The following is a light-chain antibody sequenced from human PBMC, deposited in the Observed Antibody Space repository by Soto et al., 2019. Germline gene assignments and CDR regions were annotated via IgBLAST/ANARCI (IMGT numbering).Light chain of an antibody. J-gene: IGLJ3*02. CDR2: EVS. Sequence: QSALTQPASVSGSPGQSITISCTGNSSDVGAYNYVSWYQQHPGKAPQLMIYEVSNRPSGVSNRFSGSKSANTASLTISGLQAGDEADYYCSSYTSSSTWLFGGGTKLTVL. CDR3: SSYTSSSTWL. V-gene: IGLV2-14*03. CDR1: SSDVGAYNY.